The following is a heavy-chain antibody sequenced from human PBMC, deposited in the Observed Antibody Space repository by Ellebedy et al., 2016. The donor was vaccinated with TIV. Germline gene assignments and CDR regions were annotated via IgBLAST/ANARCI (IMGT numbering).Heavy chain of an antibody. CDR1: GFTFSSYT. CDR2: ISNDGSNK. J-gene: IGHJ4*02. D-gene: IGHD3-10*01. CDR3: ARDRETWFGDPTGLDY. Sequence: GESLKISCAASGFTFSSYTMHWVRQAPGKGLEWVAVISNDGSNKYDADSVKGRFTISRDNSKNTLYLQVNSLRAEDTAVYYCARDRETWFGDPTGLDYWGQGTLVTVSS. V-gene: IGHV3-30-3*01.